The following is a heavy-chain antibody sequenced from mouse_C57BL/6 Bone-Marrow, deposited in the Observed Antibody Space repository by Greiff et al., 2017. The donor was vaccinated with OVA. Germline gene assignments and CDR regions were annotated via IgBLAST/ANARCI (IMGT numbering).Heavy chain of an antibody. CDR2: FSSGGSYT. CDR1: GFTFSSYG. V-gene: IGHV5-6*01. Sequence: EVHLVESGGDLVKPGGSLKLSCAASGFTFSSYGMSWVRQTPDKRLEWVATFSSGGSYTYYPDSAKGRFTISRDNAKNTLYLQMSSLKSEDTAMYYCARHQNYYGSSYDYWGQGTTLTVSS. J-gene: IGHJ2*01. CDR3: ARHQNYYGSSYDY. D-gene: IGHD1-1*01.